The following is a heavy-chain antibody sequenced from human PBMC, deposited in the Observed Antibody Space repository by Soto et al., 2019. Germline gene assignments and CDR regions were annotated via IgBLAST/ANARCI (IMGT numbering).Heavy chain of an antibody. V-gene: IGHV1-69*01. D-gene: IGHD1-1*01. CDR3: AQDANGTSLAY. CDR2: IIPIFGAA. Sequence: QVQLVQSGAEVKKPGSSVKVSCKASGGTFSRYTISWVRQAPGQGLEWMGGIIPIFGAAKYAQKFQDRVTVTADESTSTAYMELSSLRSEDTAVYYCAQDANGTSLAYWGQGNLVTVSS. CDR1: GGTFSRYT. J-gene: IGHJ4*02.